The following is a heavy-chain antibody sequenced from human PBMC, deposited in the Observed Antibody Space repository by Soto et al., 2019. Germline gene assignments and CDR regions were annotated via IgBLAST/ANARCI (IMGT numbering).Heavy chain of an antibody. Sequence: QVQLQQWGAGLLKPSETLSLTCAVYGGSFSGYYWSWIRQPPGKGLEWIGEINHSGSTNYNPSLKSRVTISVDTSKNQFSLKLSSVTAADTAVYYCARGRYYYGSGSSYYYYMDVWGKGTTVTVSS. D-gene: IGHD3-10*01. CDR3: ARGRYYYGSGSSYYYYMDV. V-gene: IGHV4-34*01. CDR2: INHSGST. J-gene: IGHJ6*03. CDR1: GGSFSGYY.